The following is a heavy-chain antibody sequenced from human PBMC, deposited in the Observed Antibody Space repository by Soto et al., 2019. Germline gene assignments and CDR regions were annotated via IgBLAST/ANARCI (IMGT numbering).Heavy chain of an antibody. CDR3: AREPEIKDLQYYGMDV. V-gene: IGHV1-3*01. CDR1: GYTFTSYA. CDR2: INAGNGNT. Sequence: QVPLVQSGAEVKKPGASVKVSCKASGYTFTSYAMHWVRQAPGQRLEWMGWINAGNGNTKYSQKFQGRVTITRDTSASTAYMELSSLRSEDTAVYYCAREPEIKDLQYYGMDVWGQGTTVTVSS. D-gene: IGHD2-15*01. J-gene: IGHJ6*02.